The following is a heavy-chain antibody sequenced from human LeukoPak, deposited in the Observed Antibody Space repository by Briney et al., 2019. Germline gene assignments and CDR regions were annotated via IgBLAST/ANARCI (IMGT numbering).Heavy chain of an antibody. Sequence: PGGSLRLSCAASGFTFSSYGMSWVRQAPGKGLEWVGRIKAKPHGGTTDYAAPVKGRFTISRDDSKNTLYLQMNSLKTEDTAVYYCTTDGVGIEGATFDYWGQGILVTVSS. CDR2: IKAKPHGGTT. D-gene: IGHD1-26*01. CDR3: TTDGVGIEGATFDY. J-gene: IGHJ4*02. V-gene: IGHV3-15*01. CDR1: GFTFSSYG.